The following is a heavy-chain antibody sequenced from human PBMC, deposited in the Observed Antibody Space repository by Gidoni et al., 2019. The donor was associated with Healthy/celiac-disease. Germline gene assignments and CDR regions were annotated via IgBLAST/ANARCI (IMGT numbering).Heavy chain of an antibody. V-gene: IGHV3-49*04. D-gene: IGHD3-22*01. J-gene: IGHJ6*02. CDR1: GFTFGDYA. Sequence: EVQLVESGGGLVQPGRSLRLSCTASGFTFGDYAMSWVRQAPGKGLEWVGFIRSKAYGGTTEYAASVKGRFTISRDDSKSIAYLQMNSLKTEDTAVYYCTRSRSRLPLNYYYDSSGPWGMDVWGQGTTVTVSS. CDR2: IRSKAYGGTT. CDR3: TRSRSRLPLNYYYDSSGPWGMDV.